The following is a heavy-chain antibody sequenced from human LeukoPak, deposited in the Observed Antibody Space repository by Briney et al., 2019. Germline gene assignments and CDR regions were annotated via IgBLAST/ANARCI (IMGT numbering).Heavy chain of an antibody. CDR1: GYTFTSYD. CDR2: ISAYNGNT. V-gene: IGHV1-18*01. CDR3: ARDHRLVSDWFDP. D-gene: IGHD3-9*01. Sequence: ASVKVSCKASGYTFTSYDINWVRQAPGQGLEWMGWISAYNGNTNYAQKLQGRVTMTTDTSTGTAYMELRSLRSDDTAVYYCARDHRLVSDWFDPWGQGTLVTVSS. J-gene: IGHJ5*02.